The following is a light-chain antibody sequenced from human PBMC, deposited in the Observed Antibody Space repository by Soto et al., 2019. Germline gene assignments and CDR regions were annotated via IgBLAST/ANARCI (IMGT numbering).Light chain of an antibody. CDR1: SSNIGAGYD. V-gene: IGLV1-40*01. CDR3: QSYDSSLSGSYV. Sequence: QTVVTQPPSVSGAPGQRVTISCTGSSSNIGAGYDVHWYQQLPGTAPKLLIYGNSNRPSGVPDRFSGSKSGTSASLAITGLQAADEADYYCQSYDSSLSGSYVFGTGTKVTVL. CDR2: GNS. J-gene: IGLJ1*01.